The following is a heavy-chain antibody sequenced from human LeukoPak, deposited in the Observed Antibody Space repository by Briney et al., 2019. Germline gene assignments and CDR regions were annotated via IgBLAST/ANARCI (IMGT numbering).Heavy chain of an antibody. CDR1: GFTFSDYY. CDR2: ISSRGSNI. Sequence: GGSLRLSCAASGFTFSDYYMSWVRQAPGKGLEWVSYISSRGSNIYYADSVKGRFTISRDNAKKSLYLQLNSLRAEDTAVYYCATWGRTYDILTGYSYWGQGTLVTVSS. D-gene: IGHD3-9*01. V-gene: IGHV3-11*01. CDR3: ATWGRTYDILTGYSY. J-gene: IGHJ4*02.